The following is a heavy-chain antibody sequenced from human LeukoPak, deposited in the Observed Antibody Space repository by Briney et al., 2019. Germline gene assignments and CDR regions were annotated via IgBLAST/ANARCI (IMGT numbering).Heavy chain of an antibody. Sequence: ASVKVSCKASGYIFSTSAINWVRQAPGQGLEWMGWINTNTGNPTYAQGFTGRFVFSLDTSVSTADLQISSLKAEDTAVYYCARDRSGGGATGPFDYWGQGTLVTVSS. CDR1: GYIFSTSA. V-gene: IGHV7-4-1*02. D-gene: IGHD1-26*01. CDR2: INTNTGNP. J-gene: IGHJ4*02. CDR3: ARDRSGGGATGPFDY.